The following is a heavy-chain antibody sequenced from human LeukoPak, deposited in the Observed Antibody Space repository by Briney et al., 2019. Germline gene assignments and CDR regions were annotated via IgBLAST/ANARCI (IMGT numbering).Heavy chain of an antibody. Sequence: GGSLRLSCIVSGFTFRTHWMTWIRQAPGKGLEWLANIKGDGSEKIHVDSVKGRFTISRDNAENTLYLQIDSLRADDTAVYYCTRDIGFNNYDYWGQGTLVTVSS. D-gene: IGHD5-24*01. CDR1: GFTFRTHW. CDR3: TRDIGFNNYDY. CDR2: IKGDGSEK. J-gene: IGHJ4*02. V-gene: IGHV3-7*01.